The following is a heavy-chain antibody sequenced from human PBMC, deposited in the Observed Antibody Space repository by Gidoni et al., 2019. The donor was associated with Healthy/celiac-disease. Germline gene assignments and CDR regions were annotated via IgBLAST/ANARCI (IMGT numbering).Heavy chain of an antibody. J-gene: IGHJ4*02. CDR1: GFSSRCYA. Sequence: QVHLAEPGGGVAQPGSSLRLLCADSGFSSRCYATHWVRQAPGKGLEWVAVISYDGSNKYYADSVKGRFTISRDNSKNTLYLQMNSLSAEDTAVYYCARTRDRVYDFDWLFVFDYWGQGTLVTVSS. CDR2: ISYDGSNK. V-gene: IGHV3-30-3*01. CDR3: ARTRDRVYDFDWLFVFDY. D-gene: IGHD3-9*01.